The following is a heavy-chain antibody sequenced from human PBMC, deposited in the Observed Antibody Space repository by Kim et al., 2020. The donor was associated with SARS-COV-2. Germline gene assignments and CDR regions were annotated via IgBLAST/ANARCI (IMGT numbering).Heavy chain of an antibody. CDR1: GYTVTYSY. J-gene: IGHJ1*01. V-gene: IGHV3-66*01. Sequence: GGSLRLSCAASGYTVTYSYMGWVRQAPGKGLEWVSFIYSGGNTIYADSLKGRLIISRDHSKNTLYLQMNSLRAEDTAVYYCATVVFYYDAGYFKNWGQGTLVIVSS. D-gene: IGHD3-22*01. CDR3: ATVVFYYDAGYFKN. CDR2: IYSGGNT.